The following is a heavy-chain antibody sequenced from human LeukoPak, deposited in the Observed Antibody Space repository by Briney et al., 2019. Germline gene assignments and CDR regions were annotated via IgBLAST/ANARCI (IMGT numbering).Heavy chain of an antibody. Sequence: SETLSLTCAVSGGSISSGGYSWNWIRQPPGKGLEWIGYIYYSGSTYYNPSLKSRVTISVDTSKNQFSLKLSSVTAADTAVYYCARGSSLDYWGQGTLVTVSS. J-gene: IGHJ4*02. D-gene: IGHD2-15*01. CDR2: IYYSGST. CDR3: ARGSSLDY. CDR1: GGSISSGGYS. V-gene: IGHV4-30-4*07.